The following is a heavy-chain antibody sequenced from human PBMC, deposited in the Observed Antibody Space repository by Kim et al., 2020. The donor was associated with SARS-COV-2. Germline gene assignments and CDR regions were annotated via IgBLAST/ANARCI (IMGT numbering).Heavy chain of an antibody. D-gene: IGHD2-8*02. CDR1: GFTFDDYA. Sequence: LRLSCAASGFTFDDYAMHWVRQAPGKGLEWVSGISWNSGSIGYADSVKGRFTISRDNAKNSLYLQMNSLRAEDTALYYCAKIRWDFTDYGMDVWGQGTTVTVSS. CDR3: AKIRWDFTDYGMDV. J-gene: IGHJ6*02. CDR2: ISWNSGSI. V-gene: IGHV3-9*01.